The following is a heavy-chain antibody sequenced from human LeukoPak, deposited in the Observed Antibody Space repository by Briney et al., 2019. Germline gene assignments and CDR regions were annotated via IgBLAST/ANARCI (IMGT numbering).Heavy chain of an antibody. CDR1: GGSFSGYY. J-gene: IGHJ4*02. Sequence: PSETLSLTCAVYGGSFSGYYWSWIRQPPGKGLEWIGEINHSGSTNYNPSLKSRVTISVDASKKQFSLNLSSVTAADTAVYYCATELGYCSGGSCYGAPDYWGQETLVTVSS. CDR2: INHSGST. CDR3: ATELGYCSGGSCYGAPDY. D-gene: IGHD2-15*01. V-gene: IGHV4-34*01.